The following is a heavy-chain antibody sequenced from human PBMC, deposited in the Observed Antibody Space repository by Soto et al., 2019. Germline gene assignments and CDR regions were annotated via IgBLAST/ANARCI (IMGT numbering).Heavy chain of an antibody. D-gene: IGHD3-22*01. CDR2: IYYSGST. CDR3: ARDHYDSSGYYFEAFDI. V-gene: IGHV4-30-4*01. J-gene: IGHJ3*02. CDR1: GGSISSGDYY. Sequence: SETLSLTCTVSGGSISSGDYYWSWIRQPPGKGLEWIGYIYYSGSTYYNPSLKSRVTISVDTSKNQFSLKLSSVTAADTAVYYCARDHYDSSGYYFEAFDIWAKGQWSPSPQ.